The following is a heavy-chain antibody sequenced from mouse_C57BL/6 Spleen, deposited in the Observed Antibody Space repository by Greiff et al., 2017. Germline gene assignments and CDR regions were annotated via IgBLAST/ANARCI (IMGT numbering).Heavy chain of an antibody. V-gene: IGHV14-2*01. CDR2: IDPEDGET. Sequence: EVQLQQSGAELVKPGASVKLSCTASGFNINDYYMHWVKQRTEQGLEWIGRIDPEDGETKYAPKFPGKATRTADTSSNTAYLQLSSLTSEDTAVSDCARGAPYYYGSSSFDYWGKGATLTVSS. J-gene: IGHJ2*01. D-gene: IGHD1-1*01. CDR3: ARGAPYYYGSSSFDY. CDR1: GFNINDYY.